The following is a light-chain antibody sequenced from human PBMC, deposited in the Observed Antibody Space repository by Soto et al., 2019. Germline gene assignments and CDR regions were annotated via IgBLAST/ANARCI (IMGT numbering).Light chain of an antibody. V-gene: IGKV3-20*01. CDR1: QRVSNSY. CDR2: DAS. Sequence: EIVLTQSPGTLSLSPGDRATLSCRASQRVSNSYLAWYQQKPGQAPRPLIYDASTRAAGVPDRVTGGGSGTDFTLTISALEPEDFALYFCQQYERPPFAFGQGTRLEI. CDR3: QQYERPPFA. J-gene: IGKJ2*01.